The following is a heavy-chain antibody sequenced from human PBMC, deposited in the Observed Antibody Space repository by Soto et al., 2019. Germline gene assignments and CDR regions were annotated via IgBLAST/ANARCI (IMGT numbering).Heavy chain of an antibody. CDR1: GGTFSSYA. D-gene: IGHD3-22*01. Sequence: QVQLVQSGAEVQKPGSSVKVSCKASGGTFSSYAISWVRQAPGQGLEWMGGIIPIFGTANYAQKFQGRVTITADESTSTAYMELSSLRSEDTAVYYCARGYYYDSSGYYYYYGMDVWGQGTTVTVSS. CDR2: IIPIFGTA. J-gene: IGHJ6*02. V-gene: IGHV1-69*01. CDR3: ARGYYYDSSGYYYYYGMDV.